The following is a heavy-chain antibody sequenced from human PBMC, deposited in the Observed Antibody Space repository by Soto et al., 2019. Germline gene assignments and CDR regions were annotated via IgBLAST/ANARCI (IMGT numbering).Heavy chain of an antibody. CDR2: ISYDGSNK. J-gene: IGHJ6*02. V-gene: IGHV3-30-3*01. CDR1: GFTFSSYA. CDR3: VRERGIAAAGRYGMDV. D-gene: IGHD6-13*01. Sequence: QVQLVESGGGVVQPGRSLRLSCAASGFTFSSYAMHWVRQAPGKGLEWVAVISYDGSNKYYADSVKGRFTISRDNSKNTLYLQMNSLRAEDMAVYYCVRERGIAAAGRYGMDVWGQGTTVTVSS.